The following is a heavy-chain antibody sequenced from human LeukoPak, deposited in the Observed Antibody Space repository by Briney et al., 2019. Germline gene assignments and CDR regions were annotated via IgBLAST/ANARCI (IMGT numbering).Heavy chain of an antibody. Sequence: GGSLRLSCAASGLTFNDYWLTWVRQAPGKGLEWVANIKEDGSEEYYVDSVKGRFTISRDNAKNSLYLQMSNLRAEDTAVYFCARGGGLDVWGQGATVTVSS. D-gene: IGHD3-16*01. V-gene: IGHV3-7*03. J-gene: IGHJ6*02. CDR3: ARGGGLDV. CDR2: IKEDGSEE. CDR1: GLTFNDYW.